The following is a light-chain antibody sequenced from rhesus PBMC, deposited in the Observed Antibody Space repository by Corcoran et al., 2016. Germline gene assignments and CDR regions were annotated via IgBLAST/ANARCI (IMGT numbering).Light chain of an antibody. Sequence: DIQMTQSPSSLSASVRDTVIITCRASQGISSWLAWNQPKPGKIPKVLIFKASSLESGVPSNCSGRGSGTDFTHPLSSLQSGDFSCYFCQQFASLPYSCCQRTKV. CDR2: KAS. V-gene: IGKV1-21*01. CDR1: QGISSW. CDR3: QQFASLPYS. J-gene: IGKJ2*01.